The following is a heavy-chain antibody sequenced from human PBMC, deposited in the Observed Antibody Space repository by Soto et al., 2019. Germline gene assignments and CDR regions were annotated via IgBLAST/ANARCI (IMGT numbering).Heavy chain of an antibody. CDR3: ARKGAYCSSTSCPPQDAFDI. D-gene: IGHD2-2*01. J-gene: IGHJ3*02. Sequence: QVQLVQSGAEVKKPGASVKVSCKASGYTFTSYYMHWVRQAPGQGLEWMGIINPSGGSTSYAQKFQGRVTMTRDTSTSTVYRELSSLRSEDTAVYYCARKGAYCSSTSCPPQDAFDIWGQGTMVTVSS. CDR1: GYTFTSYY. V-gene: IGHV1-46*01. CDR2: INPSGGST.